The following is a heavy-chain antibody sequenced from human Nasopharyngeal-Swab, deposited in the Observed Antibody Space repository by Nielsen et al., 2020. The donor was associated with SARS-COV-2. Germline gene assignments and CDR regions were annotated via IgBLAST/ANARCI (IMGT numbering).Heavy chain of an antibody. Sequence: ASVKVSCKASGYTFTSYYMHWVRQAPGQGLEWMGWISAYNGNTNYAQKLQGRVTMTTDTSTSTAYMELRSLRSDDTAVYYCAREGITYYYGSGSYYSDYWGQGTLVTVSS. D-gene: IGHD3-10*01. CDR3: AREGITYYYGSGSYYSDY. J-gene: IGHJ4*02. CDR1: GYTFTSYY. CDR2: ISAYNGNT. V-gene: IGHV1-18*04.